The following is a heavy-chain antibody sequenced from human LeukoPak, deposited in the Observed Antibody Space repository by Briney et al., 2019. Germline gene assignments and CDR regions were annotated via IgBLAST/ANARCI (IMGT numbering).Heavy chain of an antibody. CDR3: ASLDPYSSGWYDAFDI. D-gene: IGHD6-19*01. V-gene: IGHV3-21*01. J-gene: IGHJ3*02. CDR2: ISSSSSYI. CDR1: GFTFSSYS. Sequence: GGTLRLSCAASGFTFSSYSMNWARQAPGKGLEWVSSISSSSSYIYYADSVKGRFTISRDNAKNSLYLQMNSLRAEDTAVYYCASLDPYSSGWYDAFDIWGQGTMVTVSS.